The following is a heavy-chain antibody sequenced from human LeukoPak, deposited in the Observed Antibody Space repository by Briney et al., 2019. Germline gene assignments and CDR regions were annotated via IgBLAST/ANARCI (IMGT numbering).Heavy chain of an antibody. CDR2: ISAYNGNT. D-gene: IGHD4-11*01. J-gene: IGHJ5*02. CDR1: GYTFTSYG. V-gene: IGHV1-18*01. Sequence: ASVKVSCKASGYTFTSYGISWVRQAPGQGLEWMGWISAYNGNTNYAQKPQGRVTMTTDTSTSTAYMELRSLRSDDTAVYYCARRGTTVTTFDWFDPWGQGTLVTVSS. CDR3: ARRGTTVTTFDWFDP.